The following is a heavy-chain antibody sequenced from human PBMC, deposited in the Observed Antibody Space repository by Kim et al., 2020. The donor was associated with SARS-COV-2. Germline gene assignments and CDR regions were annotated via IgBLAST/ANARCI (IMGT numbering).Heavy chain of an antibody. D-gene: IGHD1-1*01. J-gene: IGHJ5*02. CDR3: AQVHRETINWNHPNCDP. CDR2: IFSNDAD. CDR1: GFSLNNARVG. V-gene: IGHV2-26*01. Sequence: SGPTLVNPTETLTLTCTVSGFSLNNARVGVAWIRQPPGKALEWLAHIFSNDADSFNPSLKRRLTISKDSAKRQVVLTMTTMAPVDTATYFCAQVHRETINWNHPNCDPWGQETLVNVSS.